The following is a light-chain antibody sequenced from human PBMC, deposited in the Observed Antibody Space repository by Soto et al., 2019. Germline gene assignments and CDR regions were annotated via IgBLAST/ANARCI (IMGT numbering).Light chain of an antibody. V-gene: IGLV1-44*01. CDR3: QAYDYSLTAMV. J-gene: IGLJ3*02. Sequence: QSVLIQPPSASGTPGQRVTISCSGSSSNIGSNTVNWYQQLPGTAPKLVIFGNRNRPSGVPERFSGSKSGTSASLAITGLQAEDEADYYCQAYDYSLTAMVFGGGTKLTVL. CDR1: SSNIGSNT. CDR2: GNR.